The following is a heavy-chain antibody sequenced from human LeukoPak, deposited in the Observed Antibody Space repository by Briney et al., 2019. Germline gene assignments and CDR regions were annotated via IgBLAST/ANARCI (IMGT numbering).Heavy chain of an antibody. CDR1: GFTFSSYS. V-gene: IGHV3-48*01. J-gene: IGHJ3*01. D-gene: IGHD4-17*01. CDR2: ISSSSSTI. Sequence: PGGSLRLSCAASGFTFSSYSMNWVRQAPGKGLEWVSYISSSSSTIYYADSVKGRFTISRDNAKNSLYLQMNSLRAEDTAVYYGARSMTTCSDDAFDFWGQGTMVTVSS. CDR3: ARSMTTCSDDAFDF.